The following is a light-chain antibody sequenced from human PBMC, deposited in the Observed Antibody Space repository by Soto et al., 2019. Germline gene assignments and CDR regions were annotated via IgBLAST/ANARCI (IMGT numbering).Light chain of an antibody. CDR2: KAS. CDR3: QHYDNLVT. Sequence: DIQMTQSPSTLSASVGDRVTITCRASQSNSSWLAWYQQKPGKAPNLLIYKASYLESGVPSRFSGSGSGTDFTFTINSLQPEDIATYYCQHYDNLVTFGPGTTVDIK. J-gene: IGKJ3*01. V-gene: IGKV1-5*03. CDR1: QSNSSW.